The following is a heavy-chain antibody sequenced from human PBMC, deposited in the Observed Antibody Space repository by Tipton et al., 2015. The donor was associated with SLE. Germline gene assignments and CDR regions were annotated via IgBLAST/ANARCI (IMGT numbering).Heavy chain of an antibody. J-gene: IGHJ4*02. CDR2: IYNGGS. D-gene: IGHD2-8*01. CDR3: ARTNRGCFDY. CDR1: GDSLSSSH. V-gene: IGHV4-4*07. Sequence: TLSLTCTVSGDSLSSSHWTWIRQPAGKGLEWIGRIYNGGSNYNPSLKSRVSMSLDTSKNHMSLKLNSVTAADTAVYYCARTNRGCFDYWGQGTLVTVSS.